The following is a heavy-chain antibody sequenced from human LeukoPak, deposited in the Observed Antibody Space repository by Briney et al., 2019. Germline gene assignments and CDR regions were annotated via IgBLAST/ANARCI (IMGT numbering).Heavy chain of an antibody. D-gene: IGHD5-24*01. CDR3: ARVRGAGRDGYNYFDY. CDR1: GYTFTGYY. CDR2: INPNSGGT. Sequence: ASVKVSCKASGYTFTGYYMHWVRQAPGQGLEWMGWINPNSGGTNYAQKFQGRVTMTRDMSTSTVYMELSSLRSEDTAVYYCARVRGAGRDGYNYFDYWGQGTLVTVSS. V-gene: IGHV1-2*02. J-gene: IGHJ4*02.